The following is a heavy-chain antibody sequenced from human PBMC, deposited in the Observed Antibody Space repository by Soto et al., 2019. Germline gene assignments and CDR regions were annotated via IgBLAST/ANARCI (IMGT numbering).Heavy chain of an antibody. V-gene: IGHV1-18*04. J-gene: IGHJ6*02. CDR3: ARDGPDMGGYYYYGMDV. Sequence: ASVKVSCKASGYTFTSYGISWVRQAPGQGLEWMGWISAYNGNTNYAQKLQGRVTMTTDTSTSTAYMELRSLRSDDTAVYYCARDGPDMGGYYYYGMDVWGQGTTVTVSS. CDR2: ISAYNGNT. CDR1: GYTFTSYG. D-gene: IGHD2-15*01.